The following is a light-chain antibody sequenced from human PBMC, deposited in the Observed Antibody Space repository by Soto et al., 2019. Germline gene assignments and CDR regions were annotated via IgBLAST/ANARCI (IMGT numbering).Light chain of an antibody. J-gene: IGKJ3*01. CDR2: AAS. CDR3: QQYYSYPRIT. Sequence: AIRMTQSPSPLSASTGDRVTITCRASQGISSYLAWYQQKPGKAPKLLIYAASTLQSGVPSRFSGSGSGTDFTLTISCLQSEDFATYYCQQYYSYPRITFGPGTKVDIK. V-gene: IGKV1-8*01. CDR1: QGISSY.